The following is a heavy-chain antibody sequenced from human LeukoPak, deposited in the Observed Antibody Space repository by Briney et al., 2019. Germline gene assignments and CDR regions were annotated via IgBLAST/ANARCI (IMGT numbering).Heavy chain of an antibody. CDR2: INHSGST. Sequence: PSETLSLTCAVYGGSFSGYYWSWIRQPPGKGLEWIGEINHSGSTNYNPSLKSRVTISVDTSKNQFSLKLSSVTAADTAVYYCARHYGPWGRGTLVTVSS. J-gene: IGHJ5*02. CDR3: ARHYGP. V-gene: IGHV4-34*01. D-gene: IGHD3-16*01. CDR1: GGSFSGYY.